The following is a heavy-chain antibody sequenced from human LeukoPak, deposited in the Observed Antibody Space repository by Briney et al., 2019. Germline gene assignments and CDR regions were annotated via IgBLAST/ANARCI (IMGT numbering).Heavy chain of an antibody. CDR3: ARDYVWGSSESDY. CDR2: ISASGEST. V-gene: IGHV3-23*01. J-gene: IGHJ4*02. D-gene: IGHD7-27*01. Sequence: GGSLRLSCTASGFTFSYYGMAWVRQAPGKGLEWVSGISASGESTYNADSVKGRFTISRDNSKNTLYLQMNSLRVEDTAIYYCARDYVWGSSESDYWGQGTLVTVSS. CDR1: GFTFSYYG.